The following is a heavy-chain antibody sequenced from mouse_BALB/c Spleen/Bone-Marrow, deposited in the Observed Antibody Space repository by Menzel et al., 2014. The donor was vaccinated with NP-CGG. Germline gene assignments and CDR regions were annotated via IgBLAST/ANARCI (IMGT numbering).Heavy chain of an antibody. V-gene: IGHV7-3*02. D-gene: IGHD1-1*01. J-gene: IGHJ1*01. Sequence: EVKVVESGGGLVQPGGSLRLSCATSGFTFTDYYMSWVRQPPGKALEWLGFIRNKANGYTTEYSASVKGRFTISRGNSQSILYLQMNTLRAEDSATYYCARDTTVVPYWYFDVWGAGTTVTVSS. CDR3: ARDTTVVPYWYFDV. CDR2: IRNKANGYTT. CDR1: GFTFTDYY.